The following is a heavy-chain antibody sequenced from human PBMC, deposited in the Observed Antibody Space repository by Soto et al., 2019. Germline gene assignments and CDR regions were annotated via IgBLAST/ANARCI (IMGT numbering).Heavy chain of an antibody. CDR2: IYWNDDK. CDR3: AHLSDIAVAPERPKNWFDP. V-gene: IGHV2-5*01. CDR1: GFSLSTSGVG. Sequence: SGPTLVNPTQTLTLTCTFSGFSLSTSGVGVGWIRQPPGKALEWLALIYWNDDKRYSPSLKSRLTITKDTSKNQVVLTMTNMDPVDTATYYCAHLSDIAVAPERPKNWFDPWGQGTLVTVSS. J-gene: IGHJ5*02. D-gene: IGHD6-19*01.